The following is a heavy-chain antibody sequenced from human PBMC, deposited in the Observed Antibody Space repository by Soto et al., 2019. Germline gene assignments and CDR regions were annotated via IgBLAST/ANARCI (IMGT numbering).Heavy chain of an antibody. J-gene: IGHJ2*01. CDR3: ARDRYDYIWGTYRSNWHFDL. D-gene: IGHD3-16*02. CDR2: IYSGGTT. Sequence: GGSLRLSCAASGFTVSTNYMSWVRQAPGKGLEWVSVIYSGGTTYYADSVKGRFTLSRHNSNNTIYLQLNSLRPEDTAVYYCARDRYDYIWGTYRSNWHFDLWGRGTLVTVSS. V-gene: IGHV3-53*04. CDR1: GFTVSTNY.